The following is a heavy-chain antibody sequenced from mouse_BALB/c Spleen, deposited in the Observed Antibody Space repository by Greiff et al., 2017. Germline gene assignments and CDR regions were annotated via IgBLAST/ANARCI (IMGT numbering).Heavy chain of an antibody. CDR2: IRSKSNNYAT. CDR1: GFTFNTYA. D-gene: IGHD2-14*01. CDR3: VRHVTYYRYDGGEGYAMDY. J-gene: IGHJ4*01. Sequence: EVQLVESGGGLVQPKGSLKLSCAASGFTFNTYAMNWVRQAPGKGLEWVARIRSKSNNYATYYADSVKDRFTISRDDSQSMLYLQMNNLKTEDTAMYYCVRHVTYYRYDGGEGYAMDYWGQGTSVTVSS. V-gene: IGHV10-1*02.